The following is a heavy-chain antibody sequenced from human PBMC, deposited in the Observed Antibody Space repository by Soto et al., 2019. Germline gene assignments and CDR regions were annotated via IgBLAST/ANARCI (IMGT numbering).Heavy chain of an antibody. J-gene: IGHJ4*02. CDR2: ISSSGGST. Sequence: EVQLLESGGGLVQPGGSLRLSCAASGFTFSSYTMSWVRQGPGKGLEWVSGISSSGGSTVYADSVKGRFTISRDNFKNMLYLQMNSLRAEDTAVYYAAKGWGDYWSQGTPVTVSS. CDR1: GFTFSSYT. D-gene: IGHD7-27*01. V-gene: IGHV3-23*01. CDR3: AKGWGDY.